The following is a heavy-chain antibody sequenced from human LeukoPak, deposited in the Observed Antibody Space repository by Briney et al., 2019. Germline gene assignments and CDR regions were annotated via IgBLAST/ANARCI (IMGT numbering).Heavy chain of an antibody. Sequence: PGGSLRLSCAASGFTFSSYSMNWVRQPPGKGLEWIGEIYHSGSTNYNPSLKSRVTISVDKSKNQFSLKLSSVTAADTAVYYCARVEVGVPAAGYYYYYYMDVWGKGTTVTVSS. CDR3: ARVEVGVPAAGYYYYYYMDV. V-gene: IGHV4-4*02. CDR1: GFTFSSYSM. D-gene: IGHD2-2*01. CDR2: IYHSGST. J-gene: IGHJ6*03.